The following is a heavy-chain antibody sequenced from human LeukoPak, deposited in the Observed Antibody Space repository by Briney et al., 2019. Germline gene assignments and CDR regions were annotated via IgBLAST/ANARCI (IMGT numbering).Heavy chain of an antibody. CDR2: IYYSGST. J-gene: IGHJ4*02. Sequence: SETLSLTCNISGGSISSYYWNWIRQPPGKGLEWIGYIYYSGSTNCNPSLKSRVTMSVDTSKNQFSLNLTSVTAADTAMYYCARSYGDYINFDYWGQGILVTVSS. CDR3: ARSYGDYINFDY. V-gene: IGHV4-59*01. CDR1: GGSISSYY. D-gene: IGHD4-17*01.